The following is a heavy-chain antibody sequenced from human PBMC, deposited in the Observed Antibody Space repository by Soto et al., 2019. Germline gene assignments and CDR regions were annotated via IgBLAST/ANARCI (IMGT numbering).Heavy chain of an antibody. CDR2: IKQDGSEK. CDR3: GGVEGGGGGAFDI. D-gene: IGHD3-16*01. J-gene: IGHJ3*02. V-gene: IGHV3-7*04. Sequence: GGSLRLSCAASGFTFSSYWMSWVRQAPGKGLEWVANIKQDGSEKYYVDSVKGRFTISRDNAKNSLYLQMNSLRAEATGVYYCGGVEGGGGGAFDIWGQGTMVTVSS. CDR1: GFTFSSYW.